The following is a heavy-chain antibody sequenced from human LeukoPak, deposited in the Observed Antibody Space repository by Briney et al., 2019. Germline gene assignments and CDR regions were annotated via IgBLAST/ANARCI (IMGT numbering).Heavy chain of an antibody. Sequence: PGGSLRLSCAASGFTFSSYEMNWVRQAPGKGLEWVSHISSSGTIYYADSVKGRATISSDNAKNSLYLQMNSLRAEDTAVYYCARAKQQLVDYWGQGTLVTVSS. J-gene: IGHJ4*02. V-gene: IGHV3-48*03. D-gene: IGHD6-13*01. CDR2: ISSSGTI. CDR3: ARAKQQLVDY. CDR1: GFTFSSYE.